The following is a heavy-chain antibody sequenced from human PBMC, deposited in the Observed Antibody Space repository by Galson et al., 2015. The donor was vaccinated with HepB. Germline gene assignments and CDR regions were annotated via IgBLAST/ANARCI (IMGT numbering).Heavy chain of an antibody. V-gene: IGHV3-64D*06. CDR2: ISINGASR. Sequence: SLRLSCAASGLSFNSYAMHWVRQAPGKGLEHVSAISINGASRNDADSVRGRFTISRDNSKNTLYLQMSSLRPDDTAVYYCVKCRGADSLDFLETWGQGALVTVSS. CDR3: VKCRGADSLDFLET. J-gene: IGHJ4*02. D-gene: IGHD2-15*01. CDR1: GLSFNSYA.